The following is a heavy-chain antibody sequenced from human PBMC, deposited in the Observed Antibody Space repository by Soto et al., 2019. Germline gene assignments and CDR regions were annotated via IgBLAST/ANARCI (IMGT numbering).Heavy chain of an antibody. Sequence: SETLSLTCTVSGGSISSGDYYWSWIRQPPGKGLEWIGYIYYSGSTYYNPSLKSRVTISVDTSKNQFSLKLSSVTAADTAVYYCARPREPYGDYGGFDPWGQGTMVTVYS. CDR1: GGSISSGDYY. D-gene: IGHD4-17*01. CDR3: ARPREPYGDYGGFDP. V-gene: IGHV4-30-4*01. CDR2: IYYSGST. J-gene: IGHJ5*02.